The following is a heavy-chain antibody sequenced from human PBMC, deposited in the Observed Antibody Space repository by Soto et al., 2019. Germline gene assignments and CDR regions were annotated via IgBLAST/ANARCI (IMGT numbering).Heavy chain of an antibody. CDR3: ARQGYYEFWSGPAPGEYGMDV. D-gene: IGHD3-3*01. V-gene: IGHV5-51*01. CDR1: GYSFTSYW. Sequence: GESLKISCKGSGYSFTSYWIGWVRQMPGKGLEWMGIIYPGDSDTRYSPSFQGQATISADKSISTAYLQWSSLKASDTAMYYCARQGYYEFWSGPAPGEYGMDVWGQGTTVTVSS. J-gene: IGHJ6*02. CDR2: IYPGDSDT.